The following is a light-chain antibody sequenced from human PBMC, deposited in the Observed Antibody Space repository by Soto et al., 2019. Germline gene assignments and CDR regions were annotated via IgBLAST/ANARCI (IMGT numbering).Light chain of an antibody. CDR2: AAS. J-gene: IGKJ1*01. Sequence: AIQMTQSPSSLSASVGDRVTLACRASQDIRSDLGWYQQRPGKAPKLLIYAASTLQSGVPSRFSGSGSGTDFTLTISSLQPEDFATYYCLQDYNFPRTFGQGTRVEIK. CDR3: LQDYNFPRT. V-gene: IGKV1-6*02. CDR1: QDIRSD.